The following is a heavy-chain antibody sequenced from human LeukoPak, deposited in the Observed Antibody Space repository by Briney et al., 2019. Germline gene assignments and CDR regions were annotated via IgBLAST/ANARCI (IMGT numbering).Heavy chain of an antibody. Sequence: ASVKVSCKASGYTFTSYGISWVRQAPGQGLEWMGWISAYNGNTNYAQKLQGRVTMTTDTSTSTAYMELRSLRSDDMAVYYCARDAGVVVVPAAPILWGQGTLVTVSS. CDR3: ARDAGVVVVPAAPIL. J-gene: IGHJ4*02. CDR2: ISAYNGNT. D-gene: IGHD2-2*01. CDR1: GYTFTSYG. V-gene: IGHV1-18*03.